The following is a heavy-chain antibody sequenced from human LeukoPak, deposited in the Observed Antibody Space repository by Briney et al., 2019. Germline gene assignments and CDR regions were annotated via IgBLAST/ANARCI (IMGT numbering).Heavy chain of an antibody. CDR1: GYTFTSYA. CDR3: AREGLCGTSSCAADF. CDR2: IIPIFGTA. D-gene: IGHD2-2*01. Sequence: GASVKVSCKASGYTFTSYAMNWVRQAPGQGLEWMGGIIPIFGTANYAQKFQGRVTITTDESTSTAYMELSSLRSEDTAVYYCAREGLCGTSSCAADFWGQGTLVTVSS. V-gene: IGHV1-69*05. J-gene: IGHJ4*02.